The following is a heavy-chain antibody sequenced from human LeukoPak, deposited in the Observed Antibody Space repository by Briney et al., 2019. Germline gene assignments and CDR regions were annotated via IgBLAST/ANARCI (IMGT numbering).Heavy chain of an antibody. CDR3: AGASRGYNYLYFDY. D-gene: IGHD5-24*01. CDR1: GFTVSNNY. CDR2: IYSAGST. J-gene: IGHJ4*02. Sequence: PGGSLRLSCAASGFTVSNNYMTWVRQAPGKGLEWVSVIYSAGSTYYADSVKGRFTISRDNSKNTLYLQMNSLRAEDTAVYYCAGASRGYNYLYFDYWGLGTLVTVSS. V-gene: IGHV3-53*01.